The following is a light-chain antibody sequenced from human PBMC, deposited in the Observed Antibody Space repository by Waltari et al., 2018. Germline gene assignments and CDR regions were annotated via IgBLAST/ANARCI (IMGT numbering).Light chain of an antibody. J-gene: IGKJ2*01. Sequence: EIVMTQSPAILSVSPGAGATLSCRASHGIGTDLAWYRKKPGQAHRLLIYDSSTRAPGIPASFTGGGSGTEFTLVINSLQSEDSALYFCQQYRDWYSFGQGTKLEIK. CDR2: DSS. V-gene: IGKV3-15*01. CDR3: QQYRDWYS. CDR1: HGIGTD.